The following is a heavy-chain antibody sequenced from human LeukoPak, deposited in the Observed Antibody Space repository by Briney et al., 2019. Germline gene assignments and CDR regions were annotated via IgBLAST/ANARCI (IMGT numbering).Heavy chain of an antibody. D-gene: IGHD6-6*01. Sequence: SETLSLTRAVYGGSFSGYYWSWIRQPPGKGLEWIGEINHSGSTNYNPSLKSRVTISVDTSKNQFSLKLSSVTAADTAVYYCARLGSSSSFRWFDPWGQGTLVTVSS. V-gene: IGHV4-34*01. CDR3: ARLGSSSSFRWFDP. CDR2: INHSGST. J-gene: IGHJ5*02. CDR1: GGSFSGYY.